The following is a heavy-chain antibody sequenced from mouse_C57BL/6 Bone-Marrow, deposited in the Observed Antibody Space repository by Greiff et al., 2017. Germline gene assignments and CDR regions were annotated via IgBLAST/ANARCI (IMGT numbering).Heavy chain of an antibody. CDR3: ARSDRRGYFDV. CDR1: GYTFTNFW. V-gene: IGHV1-63*01. J-gene: IGHJ1*03. CDR2: IYPGGGYT. Sequence: VQLQQSGAELVRPGTSVKMSCKASGYTFTNFWIGWAKQRPGHGLEWIGDIYPGGGYTYYNEKFKGKATLTADKSSSTAYMQFSSLTSEDSAIYYCARSDRRGYFDVWGTGTTVTVSS.